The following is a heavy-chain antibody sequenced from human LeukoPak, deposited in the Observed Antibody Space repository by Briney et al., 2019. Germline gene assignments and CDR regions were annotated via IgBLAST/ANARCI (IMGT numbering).Heavy chain of an antibody. D-gene: IGHD2-15*01. CDR1: GYTFTGYY. J-gene: IGHJ4*02. CDR2: INPNSGGT. Sequence: ASGKVSCKASGYTFTGYYMHWVRQAPGQGLEWMGWINPNSGGTNYAQKFQGWVTMTRDTSISTAYMELSRLRSDDTAVYYCARVSCSGGSCYEFDYWGQGTLVTVSS. CDR3: ARVSCSGGSCYEFDY. V-gene: IGHV1-2*04.